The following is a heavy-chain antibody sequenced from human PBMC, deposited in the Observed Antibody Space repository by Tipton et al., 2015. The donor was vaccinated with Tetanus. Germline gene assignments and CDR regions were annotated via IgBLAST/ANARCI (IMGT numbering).Heavy chain of an antibody. Sequence: TLSLTCAVHGGSFSDYFWSWIRQSPGKGLEWIGEINYTGSTKYNPSLKSRVTMSVDTSKKKISLQLKSVTAADTAVYYCARDQARGARGWNYFDYWGQGTLVTVSS. CDR1: GGSFSDYF. J-gene: IGHJ4*02. V-gene: IGHV4-34*01. CDR3: ARDQARGARGWNYFDY. D-gene: IGHD1-26*01. CDR2: INYTGST.